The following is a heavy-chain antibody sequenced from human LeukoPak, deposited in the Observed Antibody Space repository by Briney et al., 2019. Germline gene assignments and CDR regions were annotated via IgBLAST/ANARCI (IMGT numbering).Heavy chain of an antibody. V-gene: IGHV3-53*01. CDR3: AKRGVVIRAVIIVGFHKEAYYFDY. Sequence: GGSLRLSCAASGFTVSFNYMSWVRQAPGKGLEWISVIYSGGSTYYADSVKGRFTISRDDSKNTLYLQMNSLRAEDTAVYFCAKRGVVIRAVIIVGFHKEAYYFDYWGQGALVTVSS. CDR2: IYSGGST. D-gene: IGHD3-10*01. CDR1: GFTVSFNY. J-gene: IGHJ4*02.